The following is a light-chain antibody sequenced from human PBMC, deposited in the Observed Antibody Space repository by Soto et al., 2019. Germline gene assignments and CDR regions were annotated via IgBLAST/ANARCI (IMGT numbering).Light chain of an antibody. CDR2: DVT. Sequence: QSALTQPASVSGSPGQSITVSCTGTSSDVGGYNYVSWYQQHPGKAPRLMIYDVTNRPSGVSNRFSGSKFGNTASLTISGLQAEDEADYYCSSDRRGSNYVFGTGTKVTVL. J-gene: IGLJ1*01. CDR3: SSDRRGSNYV. CDR1: SSDVGGYNY. V-gene: IGLV2-14*01.